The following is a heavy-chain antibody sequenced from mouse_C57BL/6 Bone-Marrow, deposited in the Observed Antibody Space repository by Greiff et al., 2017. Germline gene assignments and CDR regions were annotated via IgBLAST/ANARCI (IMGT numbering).Heavy chain of an antibody. D-gene: IGHD1-1*01. CDR1: GYTFTDYY. V-gene: IGHV1-76*01. CDR3: ARSSSTVVAPSRYFDV. Sequence: QVQLQQSGAELVRPGASVKLSCKASGYTFTDYYINWVKQRPGQGLEWIARIYPGSGNTYYNEKFKGKATLTAEKASSTAYMQLSSLTSEDSAVYFCARSSSTVVAPSRYFDVWGTGTTVTVSS. CDR2: IYPGSGNT. J-gene: IGHJ1*03.